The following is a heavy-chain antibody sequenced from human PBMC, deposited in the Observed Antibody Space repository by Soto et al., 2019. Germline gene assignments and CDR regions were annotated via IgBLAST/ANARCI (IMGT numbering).Heavy chain of an antibody. CDR2: IYHSGST. D-gene: IGHD3-10*01. CDR3: AREGGGRDYYGMDV. CDR1: GGSISSGGYS. Sequence: SETLSLTCAVSGGSISSGGYSWSWIRQPPGKGLEWIGYIYHSGSTYYNPSLRSRVTISVDRSKNQFSLKLSSVTAADTAVYYCAREGGGRDYYGMDVWGQGTTVTVSS. V-gene: IGHV4-30-2*01. J-gene: IGHJ6*02.